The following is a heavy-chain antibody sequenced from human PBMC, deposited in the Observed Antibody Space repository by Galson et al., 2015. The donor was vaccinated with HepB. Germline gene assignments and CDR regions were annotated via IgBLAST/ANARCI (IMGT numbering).Heavy chain of an antibody. CDR1: GFTXXXXX. D-gene: IGHD2-8*01. CDR3: GSLYGGFDP. CDR2: KKKDGXXX. Sequence: LSLSCAASGFTXXXXXXGWVRQAPGKGLEWGAXKKKDGXXXYYLDSVKXRFTVSRXNAKNSVYLQMXXLRVXDSAVYYCGSLYGGFDPWGQGXXXTVSS. V-gene: IGHV3-7*03. J-gene: IGHJ5*02.